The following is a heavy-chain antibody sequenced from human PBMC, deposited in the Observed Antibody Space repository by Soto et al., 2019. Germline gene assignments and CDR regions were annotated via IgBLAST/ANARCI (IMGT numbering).Heavy chain of an antibody. Sequence: VQLVQSGNVVQKPGSSVKVSCKTSGYTFSSYGIIWVRQAPGQGLEWMGWISGYNGNADYAQRFRGRVNMTTDTSTTTVFMELRDPRSDDTALYFCAREGWLGELLYWGQGSLVTVS. CDR1: GYTFSSYG. CDR3: AREGWLGELLY. V-gene: IGHV1-18*01. CDR2: ISGYNGNA. D-gene: IGHD3-10*01. J-gene: IGHJ4*02.